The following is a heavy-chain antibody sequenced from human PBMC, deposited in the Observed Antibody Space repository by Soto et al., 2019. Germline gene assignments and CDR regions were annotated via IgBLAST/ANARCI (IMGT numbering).Heavy chain of an antibody. CDR1: GFTFSDYY. D-gene: IGHD5-18*01. J-gene: IGHJ4*02. CDR2: ISSSSSYT. Sequence: GGSLRLSCAASGFTFSDYYMSWIRQAPGKGLEWVPYISSSSSYTNYADSVKGRFTISRDNAKNSLYLQMNSLRAEDTAVYYCARSGYSYDRDDFDYWGQGTLVTVSS. V-gene: IGHV3-11*06. CDR3: ARSGYSYDRDDFDY.